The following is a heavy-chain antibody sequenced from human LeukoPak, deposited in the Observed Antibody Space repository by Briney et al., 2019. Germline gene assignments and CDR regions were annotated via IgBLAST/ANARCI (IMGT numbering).Heavy chain of an antibody. J-gene: IGHJ4*02. D-gene: IGHD1-1*01. Sequence: PSETLSLTCTVSGGPITSNFWSWIRQPPGKGLERIGYLCNTVNTKYNPSLKSRATISGDTSKNQFSLKLNSLSAADTAVYYCARAKPDWNPPDYWGQGILVTVSS. V-gene: IGHV4-59*08. CDR2: LCNTVNT. CDR1: GGPITSNF. CDR3: ARAKPDWNPPDY.